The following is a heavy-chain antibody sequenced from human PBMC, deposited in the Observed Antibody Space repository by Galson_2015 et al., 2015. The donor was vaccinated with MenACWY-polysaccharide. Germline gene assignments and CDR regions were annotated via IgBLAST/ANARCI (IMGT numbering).Heavy chain of an antibody. CDR2: IKEDGSEK. J-gene: IGHJ4*02. V-gene: IGHV3-7*01. D-gene: IGHD3-3*01. CDR1: GFSFSNYW. CDR3: ARDDGRGFLPRGEY. Sequence: SLRLSCAGSGFSFSNYWMSWVRQAPGKGLEWVANIKEDGSEKYYVDSVKGRFIISRDNAKNSLYLQMNSLRDEETAVYFCARDDGRGFLPRGEYWGQGTLVTVSS.